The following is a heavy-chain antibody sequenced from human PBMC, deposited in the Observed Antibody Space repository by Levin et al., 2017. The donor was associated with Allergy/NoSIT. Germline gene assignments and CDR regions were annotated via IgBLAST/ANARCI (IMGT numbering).Heavy chain of an antibody. D-gene: IGHD1-1*01. J-gene: IGHJ4*02. CDR3: ARGVTTPDY. CDR1: GFTFSNFW. V-gene: IGHV3-7*03. Sequence: GGSLRLSCAASGFTFSNFWMSWVRQAPGKGLEWVASIKADGSQKSYVDSVKGRFTISRDSANNSLSLQMNSLRADDTAVYYCARGVTTPDYWGQGTLVTVSS. CDR2: IKADGSQK.